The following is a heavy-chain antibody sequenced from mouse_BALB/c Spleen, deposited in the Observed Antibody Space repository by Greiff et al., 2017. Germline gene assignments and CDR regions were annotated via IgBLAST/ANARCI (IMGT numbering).Heavy chain of an antibody. V-gene: IGHV3-6*02. J-gene: IGHJ4*01. CDR3: AREGVRLAMDY. CDR2: ISYDGSN. D-gene: IGHD2-14*01. Sequence: ESGPGLVKPSQSLSLTCSVTGYSITSGYYWNWIRQFPGNKLEWMGYISYDGSNNYNPSLKNRISITRDTSKNQFFLKLNSVTTEDTATYYCAREGVRLAMDYWGQGTSVTVSS. CDR1: GYSITSGYY.